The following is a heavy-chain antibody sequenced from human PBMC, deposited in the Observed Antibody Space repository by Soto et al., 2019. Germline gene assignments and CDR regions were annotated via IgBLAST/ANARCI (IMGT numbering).Heavy chain of an antibody. J-gene: IGHJ3*02. CDR3: ARESGYDFWSGYLPHDAFDI. V-gene: IGHV3-30-3*01. CDR1: GFTFSSYA. Sequence: VQLVESGGGVVQPGRSLRLSCAASGFTFSSYAMHWVRQAPGKGLEWVAFISYDGSNKYYADSVKGRFTISRDNSKNTLYLQMNSLRAEDTAVYYCARESGYDFWSGYLPHDAFDIWGQGTMVTVSS. CDR2: ISYDGSNK. D-gene: IGHD3-3*01.